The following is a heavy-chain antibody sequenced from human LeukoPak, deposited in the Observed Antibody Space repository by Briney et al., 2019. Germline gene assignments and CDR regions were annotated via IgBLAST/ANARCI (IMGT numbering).Heavy chain of an antibody. J-gene: IGHJ5*02. CDR1: GYTFTNYG. V-gene: IGHV1-3*01. Sequence: ASVTVSCKASGYTFTNYGLSWVRQAPGQRLEWMGWINAGNGNTKYSQKFQGRVTITRDTSASTAYMELSSLRSEDTAVYYCARSLNYDFFFDPWGQGTLVTVSS. CDR3: ARSLNYDFFFDP. CDR2: INAGNGNT. D-gene: IGHD3-3*01.